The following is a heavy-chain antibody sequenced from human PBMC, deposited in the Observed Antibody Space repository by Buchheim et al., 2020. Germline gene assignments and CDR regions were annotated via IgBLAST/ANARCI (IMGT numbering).Heavy chain of an antibody. D-gene: IGHD3-22*01. J-gene: IGHJ4*02. V-gene: IGHV3-30*04. CDR2: ISYDGSNK. CDR3: ARDKPYYYDSSGYSYFDY. Sequence: QVQLVESGGGVVQPGRSLRLSCAASGFTFSSYAMHWVRQAPGKGLEWVAVISYDGSNKYYADSVKGRFTISRDNSKNTLYLQMNSLRAEDTAVYYCARDKPYYYDSSGYSYFDYWGQGTL. CDR1: GFTFSSYA.